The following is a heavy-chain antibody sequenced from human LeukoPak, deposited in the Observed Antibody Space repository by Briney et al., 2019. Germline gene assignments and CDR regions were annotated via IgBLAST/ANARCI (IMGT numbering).Heavy chain of an antibody. D-gene: IGHD3-22*01. CDR3: ARASGYYDSSGYYYPYWFDP. CDR2: IIPILGIA. Sequence: SVTVSCKASGGTFSSYAISWVRQAPGQGLEWMGRIIPILGIANYAQKFQGRVTITADKSTSTAYMELSSLRSEDTAVYYCARASGYYDSSGYYYPYWFDPWGQGTLVTVSS. J-gene: IGHJ5*02. V-gene: IGHV1-69*04. CDR1: GGTFSSYA.